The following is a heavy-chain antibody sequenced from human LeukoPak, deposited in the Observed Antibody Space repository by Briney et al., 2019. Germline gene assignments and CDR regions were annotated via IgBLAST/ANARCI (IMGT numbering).Heavy chain of an antibody. CDR2: INHSGST. V-gene: IGHV4-34*01. D-gene: IGHD2-2*01. Sequence: SETLSLTCAVYGGSFSGYYWSWIRQPPGKGLEWIGEINHSGSTNYNPSLKSRVTISVDTSKNQFSLKLSSVTAADTAAYYCARGLDAEFDPWGQGTLVTVSS. J-gene: IGHJ5*02. CDR3: ARGLDAEFDP. CDR1: GGSFSGYY.